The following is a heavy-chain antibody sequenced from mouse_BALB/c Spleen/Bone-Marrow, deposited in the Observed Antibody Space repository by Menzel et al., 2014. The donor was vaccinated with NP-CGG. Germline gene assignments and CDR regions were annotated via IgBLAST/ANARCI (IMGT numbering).Heavy chain of an antibody. J-gene: IGHJ1*01. Sequence: EEKLVASGGGPVQPGGSLKLSCAASGFDFSRFWMSWVQQAPGKGLEWIGEINPDSSTINYTPSLKDKFIISRDNAKNTLYLQMSKVRSEDTALYYCARRNYYGNLFVWGAGTTVTVSS. V-gene: IGHV4-1*02. CDR2: INPDSSTI. D-gene: IGHD1-1*01. CDR3: ARRNYYGNLFV. CDR1: GFDFSRFW.